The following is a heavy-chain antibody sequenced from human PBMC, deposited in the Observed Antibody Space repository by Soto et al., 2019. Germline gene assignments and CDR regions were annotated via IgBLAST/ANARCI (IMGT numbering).Heavy chain of an antibody. J-gene: IGHJ3*02. CDR1: GFTFSNAW. CDR2: IKSKTDGGTT. D-gene: IGHD3-3*01. Sequence: GGSLRLSCAASGFTFSNAWMNWVRQAPGKGLEWVGRIKSKTDGGTTDYAAPVKGRFTISRDDSKNTLYLQMNSLKTEDTAVYYCTRNTELYYDFWVGAFDIWGQGTMVTVSS. CDR3: TRNTELYYDFWVGAFDI. V-gene: IGHV3-15*07.